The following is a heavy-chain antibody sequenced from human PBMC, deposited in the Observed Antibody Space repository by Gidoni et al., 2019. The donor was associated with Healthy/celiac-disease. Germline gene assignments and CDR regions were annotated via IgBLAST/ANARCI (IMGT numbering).Heavy chain of an antibody. Sequence: EVQLVESGGGVVQPGGSLRLSCAASGFTFDDYARHWVRQAPGKGLEWVSLISGDGGSTYYADSVKGRFTISRDNSKNSLYLQMNSLRTEDTALYYCAKDPQYSSSWYPTYYFDYWGQGTLVTVSS. V-gene: IGHV3-43*02. CDR2: ISGDGGST. J-gene: IGHJ4*02. CDR3: AKDPQYSSSWYPTYYFDY. CDR1: GFTFDDYA. D-gene: IGHD6-13*01.